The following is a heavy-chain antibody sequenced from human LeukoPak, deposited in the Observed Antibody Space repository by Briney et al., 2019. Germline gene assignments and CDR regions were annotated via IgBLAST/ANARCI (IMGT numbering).Heavy chain of an antibody. Sequence: GASVKVPCKVSGYTLTELSMHWVRQAPGKELEWMGGFDPEDGETIYAQKFQGRVTMTEDTSTDTAYMELSSLRSEDTAVYYCATVGLRFLEEEDDYWGQGTLVTVSS. J-gene: IGHJ4*02. V-gene: IGHV1-24*01. CDR2: FDPEDGET. D-gene: IGHD3-3*01. CDR1: GYTLTELS. CDR3: ATVGLRFLEEEDDY.